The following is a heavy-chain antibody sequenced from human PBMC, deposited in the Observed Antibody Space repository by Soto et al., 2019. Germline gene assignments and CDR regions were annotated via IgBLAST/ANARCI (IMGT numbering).Heavy chain of an antibody. CDR1: GGSISSGGYY. D-gene: IGHD3-10*01. J-gene: IGHJ6*03. CDR3: ARGVQRVVRGATVYYYYYYMDV. V-gene: IGHV4-31*03. CDR2: INYSGST. Sequence: PSETLSLTCTVSGGSISSGGYYWSWIRQHPGKGLEWIGYINYSGSTYYNPSLKSRVTISVDTSKNQFSLKLSSVTAADTAVYYCARGVQRVVRGATVYYYYYYMDVWGKGTTVTVSS.